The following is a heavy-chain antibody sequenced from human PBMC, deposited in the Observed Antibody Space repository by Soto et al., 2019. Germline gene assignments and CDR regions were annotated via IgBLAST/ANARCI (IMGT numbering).Heavy chain of an antibody. D-gene: IGHD6-19*01. CDR3: ARSIALSGLDY. J-gene: IGHJ4*02. V-gene: IGHV3-30-3*01. Sequence: QVQLVESGGGVVQPGKSLTLSCAASGFTFSSYSMNWVRQAPGRGLEWVAVISYDETKRYYGDSVKGRFSISRDTAKNTLYLQMNSLRAEDTAVYYCARSIALSGLDYWGQGTRVTVSS. CDR2: ISYDETKR. CDR1: GFTFSSYS.